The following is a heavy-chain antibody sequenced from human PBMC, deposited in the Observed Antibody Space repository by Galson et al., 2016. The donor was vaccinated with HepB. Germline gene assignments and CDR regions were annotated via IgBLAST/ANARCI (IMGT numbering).Heavy chain of an antibody. CDR3: VRDRATYDSSGYWFDY. CDR2: ISSDGSKK. V-gene: IGHV3-30*03. CDR1: GFNFNNYG. J-gene: IGHJ4*02. D-gene: IGHD3-22*01. Sequence: SLRLSCAASGFNFNNYGIHWVRQAPGKGLEWVAVISSDGSKKYYVDSVRGRFTISRDNSKNTLYLQMNSLRGEDTAVYFCVRDRATYDSSGYWFDYWGQGALVTVSS.